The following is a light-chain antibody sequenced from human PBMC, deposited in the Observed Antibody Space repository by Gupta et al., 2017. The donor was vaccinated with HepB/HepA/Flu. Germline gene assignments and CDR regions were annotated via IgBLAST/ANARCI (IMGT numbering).Light chain of an antibody. Sequence: DIQMTQSPSSLSASVGDRVTITCRASQSISSYLNWYQQKPGKAPKLLIYAASSLQSGVPSRFSGSGSGTDFTLTISRLQPEDFATYYCQQRDSTPRIFGQGTKMEIK. V-gene: IGKV1-39*01. J-gene: IGKJ2*01. CDR3: QQRDSTPRI. CDR1: QSISSY. CDR2: AAS.